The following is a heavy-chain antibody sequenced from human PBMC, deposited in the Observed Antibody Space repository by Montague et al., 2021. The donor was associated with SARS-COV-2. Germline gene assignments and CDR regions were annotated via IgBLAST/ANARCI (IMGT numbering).Heavy chain of an antibody. CDR1: GSSLRGYF. J-gene: IGHJ3*02. V-gene: IGHV4-59*12. CDR3: ARDSGYYDSSGYSYDAFDI. D-gene: IGHD3-22*01. CDR2: IYHTGST. Sequence: SETLSLTCSVSGSSLRGYFWSWVRQPPGQRLEWIGYIYHTGSTHYNPSLKSRVTISKETSKNHFSLNLSSVTAADSAVYYCARDSGYYDSSGYSYDAFDIWGQGTKVTVSS.